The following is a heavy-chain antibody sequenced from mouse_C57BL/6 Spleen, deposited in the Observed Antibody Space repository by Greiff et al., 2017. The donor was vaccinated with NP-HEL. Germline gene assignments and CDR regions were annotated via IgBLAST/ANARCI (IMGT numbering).Heavy chain of an antibody. D-gene: IGHD2-3*01. Sequence: VQLQQSGPELVKPGASVKIPCKASGYTFTDYNMDWVKQSHGKSLEWIGDINPNNGGTIYNQKFKGKATLTVDKSSNTAYMELRSLTSEDTAVYYCAIPDGYYPYWYFDVWGTGTTVTVSS. CDR1: GYTFTDYN. CDR2: INPNNGGT. CDR3: AIPDGYYPYWYFDV. V-gene: IGHV1-18*01. J-gene: IGHJ1*03.